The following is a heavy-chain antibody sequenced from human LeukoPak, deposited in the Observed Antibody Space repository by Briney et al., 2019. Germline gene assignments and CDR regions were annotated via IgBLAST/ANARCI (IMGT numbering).Heavy chain of an antibody. J-gene: IGHJ4*02. CDR3: ARTRVSGGTFYHPFDY. Sequence: GGSLRLSCAASGFTFSTYYMTWVRQAPGKGLEWVANINQDGSEKYYVDSVKGRFTISRDNTKNSLSLQMNSLRAEDTAVYSCARTRVSGGTFYHPFDYWGQGTLVTVSS. D-gene: IGHD2-15*01. V-gene: IGHV3-7*01. CDR1: GFTFSTYY. CDR2: INQDGSEK.